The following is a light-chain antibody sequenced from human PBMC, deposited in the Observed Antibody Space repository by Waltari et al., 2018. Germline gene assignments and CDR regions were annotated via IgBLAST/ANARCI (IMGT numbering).Light chain of an antibody. V-gene: IGLV2-14*03. Sequence: QSALTQPASVSGSPGQSITISCTGTSSDVGGYKYVSWYQQNPGKDPKLMIYDVSNRPSGFSHRFSGSKSGNTASLLLSGLQAEDEADYYCSSYTRRSLYVFGRGTKVTVL. J-gene: IGLJ1*01. CDR3: SSYTRRSLYV. CDR1: SSDVGGYKY. CDR2: DVS.